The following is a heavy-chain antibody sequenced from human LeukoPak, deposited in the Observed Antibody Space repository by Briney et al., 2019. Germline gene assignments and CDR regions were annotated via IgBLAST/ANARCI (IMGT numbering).Heavy chain of an antibody. D-gene: IGHD3-10*01. J-gene: IGHJ4*02. Sequence: PSETLSLTCTVSGGSISSYYWSWIRQPPGKGLEWIGYIYYSGSTNYNPSLKSRVTISVDTSKNQFSLKLSSVTAADTAVYYCARGLVVGGSWFGELLHGTFDYWGQGTLVTVSS. CDR1: GGSISSYY. V-gene: IGHV4-59*12. CDR2: IYYSGST. CDR3: ARGLVVGGSWFGELLHGTFDY.